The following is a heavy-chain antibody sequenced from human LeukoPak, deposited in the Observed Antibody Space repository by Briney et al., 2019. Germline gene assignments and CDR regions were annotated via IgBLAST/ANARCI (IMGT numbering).Heavy chain of an antibody. V-gene: IGHV3-30-3*01. J-gene: IGHJ4*02. CDR1: GFTFSYYT. CDR3: AKDGFDY. Sequence: PGGSLRLSCAASGFTFSYYTMHWVRQAPGKGLEWVAVISYDGSNKYYADSVKGRFTISRDNSKNTLYLQMNSLRAEDTAVYYCAKDGFDYWGQGTLVTVSS. CDR2: ISYDGSNK.